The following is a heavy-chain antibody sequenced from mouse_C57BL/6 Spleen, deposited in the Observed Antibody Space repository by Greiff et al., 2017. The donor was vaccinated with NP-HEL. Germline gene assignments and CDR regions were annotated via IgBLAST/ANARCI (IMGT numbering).Heavy chain of an antibody. V-gene: IGHV1-81*01. CDR3: AIFYYGSSYDYYAMDY. Sequence: QVQLQQSGAELARPGASVKLSCKASGYTFTSYGISWVKQRTGQGLEWIGEIYPRSGNTYYNEKFKGKATLTADKSSSTAYMELRSLTSEDSAVYFCAIFYYGSSYDYYAMDYWGQGTSVTVSS. J-gene: IGHJ4*01. CDR2: IYPRSGNT. CDR1: GYTFTSYG. D-gene: IGHD1-1*01.